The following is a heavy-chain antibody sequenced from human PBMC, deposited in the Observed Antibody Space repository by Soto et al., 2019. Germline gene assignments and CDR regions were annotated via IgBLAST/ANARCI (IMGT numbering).Heavy chain of an antibody. D-gene: IGHD2-21*02. V-gene: IGHV3-30*18. CDR3: AKDRPVYFAYCGGDCYSDSHAFDI. J-gene: IGHJ3*02. Sequence: QVQLVESGGGVVQPGRSLRLSCAASGFTFSSYGMHWVRQAPGKGLEWVAVISYDGSNKYYADSVKGRFTISRDNSKNTLYLQMNSLRAEDTAVYYCAKDRPVYFAYCGGDCYSDSHAFDIWGQGTMVTVSS. CDR2: ISYDGSNK. CDR1: GFTFSSYG.